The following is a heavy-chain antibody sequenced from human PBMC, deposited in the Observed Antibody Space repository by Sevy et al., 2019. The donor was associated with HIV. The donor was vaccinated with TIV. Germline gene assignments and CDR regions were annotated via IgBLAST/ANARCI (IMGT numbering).Heavy chain of an antibody. J-gene: IGHJ4*02. CDR3: VGSPEWRPTVTTSNFDY. D-gene: IGHD4-17*01. CDR2: ISGYNGNT. V-gene: IGHV1-18*01. Sequence: ASVKVSCKASGYVLMNYAITWVRQAPGQGLEWMGWISGYNGNTNYAQDLQDRVTMTTDTSSNTAFMELRSLRPDDTAGYYCVGSPEWRPTVTTSNFDYWGQGTLVT. CDR1: GYVLMNYA.